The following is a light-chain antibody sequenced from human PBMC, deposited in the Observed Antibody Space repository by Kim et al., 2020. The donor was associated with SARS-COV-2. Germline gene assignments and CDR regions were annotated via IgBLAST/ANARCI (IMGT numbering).Light chain of an antibody. J-gene: IGLJ3*02. CDR2: RDI. V-gene: IGLV1-47*01. CDR3: AAWDDSLSGWV. Sequence: GQRFTLSDSGNSSNIGSNFVYWYQQLPGTAPKLLIDRDIQRPSGVPDRFSGSKSDTSASLAISGLRSEDEADYYCAAWDDSLSGWVFGGGTQLTVL. CDR1: SSNIGSNF.